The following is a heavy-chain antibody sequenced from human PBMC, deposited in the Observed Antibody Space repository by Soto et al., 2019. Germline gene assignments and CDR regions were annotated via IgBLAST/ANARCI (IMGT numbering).Heavy chain of an antibody. J-gene: IGHJ4*02. D-gene: IGHD3-9*01. CDR2: IIPILGIA. CDR1: GGTFSSYT. CDR3: ARDIMGDILTGPFDY. Sequence: SVKVSCKASGGTFSSYTISWVRQAPGQGLEWMGRIIPILGIANYAQKFQGRVTITADKSTSTAYMELSSLRSEDTAVYYCARDIMGDILTGPFDYWGQGTLVTVSS. V-gene: IGHV1-69*04.